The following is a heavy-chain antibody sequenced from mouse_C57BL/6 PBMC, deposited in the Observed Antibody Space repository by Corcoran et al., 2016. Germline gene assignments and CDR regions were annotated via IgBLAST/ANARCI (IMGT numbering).Heavy chain of an antibody. V-gene: IGHV3-6*01. D-gene: IGHD2-3*01. J-gene: IGHJ4*01. CDR2: ISYDGSN. Sequence: DVQLQESGPGLVKHSQSLSLTCSVTGYSITSGYYLNWIRQFPGNKLEWMGYISYDGSNNYNPSLKNRISINRDTSKNQFFLKLNSGTTEDTATYYCAREVSPIYDGDLPYAMDYWGQGTSVTVSS. CDR3: AREVSPIYDGDLPYAMDY. CDR1: GYSITSGYY.